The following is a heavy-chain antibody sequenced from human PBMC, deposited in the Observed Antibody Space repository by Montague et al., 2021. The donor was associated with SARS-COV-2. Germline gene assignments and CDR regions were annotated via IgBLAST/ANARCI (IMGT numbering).Heavy chain of an antibody. J-gene: IGHJ5*02. CDR2: IYHSGST. V-gene: IGHV4-59*01. CDR3: ARGLENYGSGRHHFDP. Sequence: SETLSLTCAVSGGPITSYYWNWIRQPPGKGLEYIGYIYHSGSTTYNPSLKSRVSISVDTSKNQFSLKLRSVTAADTAGYYCARGLENYGSGRHHFDPWGQGTLVTVSS. CDR1: GGPITSYY. D-gene: IGHD3-10*01.